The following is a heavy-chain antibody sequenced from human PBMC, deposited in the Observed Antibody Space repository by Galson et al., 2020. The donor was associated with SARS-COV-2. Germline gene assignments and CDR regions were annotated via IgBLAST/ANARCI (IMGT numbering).Heavy chain of an antibody. V-gene: IGHV4-59*08. J-gene: IGHJ4*02. CDR3: ARHRLSYYGDYSEGYFDD. D-gene: IGHD4-17*01. CDR1: GGSISSYY. CDR2: IYYSGST. Sequence: SETLSLTCTVSGGSISSYYWSWIRQPPGKGLEWIGYIYYSGSTNYKPSLKSRVTISVDTSKNQLSLKLSSVTAADTAVYYCARHRLSYYGDYSEGYFDDWGQGTLVTVSS.